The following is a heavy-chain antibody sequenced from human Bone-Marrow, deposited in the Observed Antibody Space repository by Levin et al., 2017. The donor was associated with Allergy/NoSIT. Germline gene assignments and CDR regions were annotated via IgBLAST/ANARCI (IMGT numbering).Heavy chain of an antibody. CDR2: ISWNGATR. CDR3: AKPEAIYDLLTGNYYGVLDV. V-gene: IGHV3-20*04. J-gene: IGHJ6*04. CDR1: GFAFDANA. Sequence: GESLKISCTASGFAFDANAMTWVRQIPGKGLEWISNISWNGATRRYADSVKGRFTISRDNAENSLFLQMNSLRAEDTAVYYCAKPEAIYDLLTGNYYGVLDVWGKGTTVIVSS. D-gene: IGHD3-9*01.